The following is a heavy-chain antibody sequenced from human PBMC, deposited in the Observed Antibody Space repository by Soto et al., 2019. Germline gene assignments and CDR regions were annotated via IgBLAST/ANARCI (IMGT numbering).Heavy chain of an antibody. Sequence: EVQLVESGGGLVQPGGSLKLSCAASGFTFSGSAMHWVRQASGKGLEWVGRIRSKADSYATAYAASVKGRFTISRDDSTNTAYLQINSLTTEDTAVYYCARLCEWELLQEYWGQGTLVTVSS. CDR2: IRSKADSYAT. CDR1: GFTFSGSA. D-gene: IGHD1-26*01. J-gene: IGHJ4*02. V-gene: IGHV3-73*01. CDR3: ARLCEWELLQEY.